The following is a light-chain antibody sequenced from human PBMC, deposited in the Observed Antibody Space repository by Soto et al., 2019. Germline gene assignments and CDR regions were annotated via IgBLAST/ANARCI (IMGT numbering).Light chain of an antibody. J-gene: IGKJ2*01. CDR3: QQYVASPYT. CDR1: QSVRSN. V-gene: IGKV3D-15*01. CDR2: GAS. Sequence: EIVMTQSPATLSMSPGERATLSCRASQSVRSNLAWYHQKPGQAPRLLIYGASTRATGIPARFSGSGSGTDFTLTISSLEPEDFAVYYCQQYVASPYTFGQGTKVDIK.